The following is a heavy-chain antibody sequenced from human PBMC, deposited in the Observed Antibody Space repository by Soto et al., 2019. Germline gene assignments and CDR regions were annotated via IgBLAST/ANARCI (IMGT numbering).Heavy chain of an antibody. D-gene: IGHD3-22*01. CDR2: INHSGST. CDR3: ARAFKSYYDRSLGY. CDR1: GGSLSHLH. J-gene: IGHJ4*02. V-gene: IGHV4-34*01. Sequence: SETLSLTCAVYGGSLSHLHWKRNRPPPGKGLEWIGEINHSGSTNYNPSLKSRVTISVDTSKNQFSLRVRSVTAADTAVYYCARAFKSYYDRSLGYWGQGTLVTVSS.